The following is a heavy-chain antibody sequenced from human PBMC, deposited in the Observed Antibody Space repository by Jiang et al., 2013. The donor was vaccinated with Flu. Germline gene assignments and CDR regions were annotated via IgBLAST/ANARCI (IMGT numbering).Heavy chain of an antibody. J-gene: IGHJ6*04. CDR3: ARDNITIFGVVMDV. D-gene: IGHD3-3*01. CDR1: GGSVSSGSYY. CDR2: IYYSGST. Sequence: GPGLVKPSETLSLTCTVSGGSVSSGSYYWSWIRQPPGKGLEWIGYIYYSGSTNYNPSLKSRVTISVDTSKNQFSLKLSSVTAADTAVYYCARDNITIFGVVMDVWGKGTTVTVSS. V-gene: IGHV4-61*01.